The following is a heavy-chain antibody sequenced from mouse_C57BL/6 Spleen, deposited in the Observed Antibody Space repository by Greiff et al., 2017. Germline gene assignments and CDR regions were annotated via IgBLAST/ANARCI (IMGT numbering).Heavy chain of an antibody. D-gene: IGHD1-1*01. CDR1: GYTFTSYW. CDR3: ARSNYYGSSYYAMDY. Sequence: QVKLQQPGAELVRPGPSVKLSCKASGYTFTSYWMPWVKQRPGQGLEWIGVIDPSDSYTNYNQKFKGKATLTVDTSSSTAYMQLSSLTSEDSAVYYCARSNYYGSSYYAMDYWGQGTSVTVSS. CDR2: IDPSDSYT. J-gene: IGHJ4*01. V-gene: IGHV1-59*01.